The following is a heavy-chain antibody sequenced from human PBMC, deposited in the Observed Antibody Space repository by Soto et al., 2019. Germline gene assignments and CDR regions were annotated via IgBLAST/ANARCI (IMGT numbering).Heavy chain of an antibody. V-gene: IGHV1-69*13. Sequence: SVKVSCKASGGTFSSYAISWVRQAPGQGLEWMGGIIPIFGTANYAQKFQGRDTITADESTSTAYMELSSLRSEDTAVYYSAHRSGITMILSPAPLNYYNYGMDVWGQGTTVNVSS. CDR3: AHRSGITMILSPAPLNYYNYGMDV. CDR1: GGTFSSYA. J-gene: IGHJ6*02. CDR2: IIPIFGTA. D-gene: IGHD3-22*01.